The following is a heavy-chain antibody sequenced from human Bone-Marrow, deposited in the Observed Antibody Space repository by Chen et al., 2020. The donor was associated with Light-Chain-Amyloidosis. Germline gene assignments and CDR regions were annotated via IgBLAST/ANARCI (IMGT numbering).Heavy chain of an antibody. CDR2: IYTSGNT. CDR1: GASMTNGSHY. Sequence: GSGPGLVKPSQTLSLTCSVSGASMTNGSHYWSWIRLPAGKGLEWIGRIYTSGNTNYSPSLKSRVTISVDTSKNQFSLKLNSVTAADPAVSYCSRHVPSLGRGQFLNFFYYMDVWGKGTTVTVSS. CDR3: SRHVPSLGRGQFLNFFYYMDV. J-gene: IGHJ6*03. D-gene: IGHD2-15*01. V-gene: IGHV4-61*02.